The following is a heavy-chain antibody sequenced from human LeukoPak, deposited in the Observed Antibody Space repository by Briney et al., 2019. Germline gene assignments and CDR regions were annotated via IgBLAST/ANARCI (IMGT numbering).Heavy chain of an antibody. CDR2: IYPGDSET. CDR1: GYSFTSYW. Sequence: GESLKISCRGSGYSFTSYWIAWVRQMPGKGLEWMGIIYPGDSETRYSPSFRGQVTISADKSISTAYLQWSSLKASDTAMYYCARRVAALGAFDIWGQGTMVTVSS. V-gene: IGHV5-51*01. J-gene: IGHJ3*02. CDR3: ARRVAALGAFDI. D-gene: IGHD6-19*01.